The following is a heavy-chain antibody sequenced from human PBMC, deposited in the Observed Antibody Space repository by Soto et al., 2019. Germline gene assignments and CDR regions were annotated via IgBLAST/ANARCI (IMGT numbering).Heavy chain of an antibody. D-gene: IGHD6-19*01. V-gene: IGHV4-31*03. Sequence: SETLSLTCTVSGGSISSGGYYWSWIRQHPGKGLEWIGYIYYSGSTYYNPSLKSRVTISVDTSKNQFSLKLSSVTAADTAVYYCARAKGSSGWFLNWGQGALVTVSS. CDR2: IYYSGST. CDR3: ARAKGSSGWFLN. J-gene: IGHJ4*02. CDR1: GGSISSGGYY.